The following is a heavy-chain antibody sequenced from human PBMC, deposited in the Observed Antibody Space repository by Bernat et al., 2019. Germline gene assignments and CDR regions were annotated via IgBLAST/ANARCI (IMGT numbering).Heavy chain of an antibody. Sequence: EVQLLESGGGLVQPGGSLRLSCAASGFTFSSYAMSWVRQAPGKGLEWVSAISGSGGSTYYADSVKGRFTISRDNSKNTLYLQMNSLRAEDTAVYYCAKKGGNYDFWSGYSRRLNFDYWGQGSLVTVSS. CDR2: ISGSGGST. D-gene: IGHD3-3*01. V-gene: IGHV3-23*01. J-gene: IGHJ4*02. CDR1: GFTFSSYA. CDR3: AKKGGNYDFWSGYSRRLNFDY.